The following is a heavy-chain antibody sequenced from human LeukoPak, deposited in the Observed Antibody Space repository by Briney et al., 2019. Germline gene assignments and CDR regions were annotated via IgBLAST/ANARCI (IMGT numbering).Heavy chain of an antibody. CDR2: ISSSSNYI. CDR3: GRGYGGFDY. Sequence: GGSLRLSCAASGFTFSSYSMNWVRQAPGKGLEWVSSISSSSNYIYYADSVKGRFTISRDNAKNSLYLQMNSLRVEDTAVYYWGRGYGGFDYGAQGTLVTVSS. CDR1: GFTFSSYS. V-gene: IGHV3-21*01. J-gene: IGHJ4*02. D-gene: IGHD5-18*01.